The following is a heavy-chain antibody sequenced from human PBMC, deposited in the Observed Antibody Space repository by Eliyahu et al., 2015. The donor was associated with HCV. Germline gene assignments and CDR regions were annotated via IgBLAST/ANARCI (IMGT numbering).Heavy chain of an antibody. V-gene: IGHV1-2*02. D-gene: IGHD2-15*01. CDR3: ARGKVSGYCSGGSCYQDAFDI. Sequence: QVQLVQSGAEVKKPGASVKVSCXASGYTFTGXYMPWGRQAPGQGLEWMGWINPNSGGTNYPQKFQGRVTMTRDTSIGTAYMELSRLRFDDTAVYYCARGKVSGYCSGGSCYQDAFDIWGQGTMVTVSS. CDR1: GYTFTGXY. CDR2: INPNSGGT. J-gene: IGHJ3*02.